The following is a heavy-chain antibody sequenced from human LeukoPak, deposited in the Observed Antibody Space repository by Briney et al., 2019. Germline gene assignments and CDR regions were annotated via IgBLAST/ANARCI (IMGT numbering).Heavy chain of an antibody. CDR3: ARAGAWGYFDY. CDR2: IYPGDSDT. CDR1: GYRFTNYW. Sequence: GESLQISCKGSGYRFTNYWIGWVRQMPGKGLEWMGIIYPGDSDTRYSPSFQGQVIISADKSISTAYLQWSSLKASDTAMYYCARAGAWGYFDYWGQGTLVTVSS. D-gene: IGHD7-27*01. J-gene: IGHJ4*02. V-gene: IGHV5-51*01.